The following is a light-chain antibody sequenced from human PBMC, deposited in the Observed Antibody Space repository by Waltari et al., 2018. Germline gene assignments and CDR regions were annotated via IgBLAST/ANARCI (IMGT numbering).Light chain of an antibody. CDR1: QGVSTY. CDR3: QQYYSYPLT. Sequence: AIRMTQSPSSFSASTGDRVTITCRATQGVSTYLAWYQQKPGEAPKLLLYAASTLQSGVPARFSGSGSGTDFTLTISCLQSEDFATYYCQQYYSYPLTFGGGTKVEI. J-gene: IGKJ4*01. V-gene: IGKV1-8*01. CDR2: AAS.